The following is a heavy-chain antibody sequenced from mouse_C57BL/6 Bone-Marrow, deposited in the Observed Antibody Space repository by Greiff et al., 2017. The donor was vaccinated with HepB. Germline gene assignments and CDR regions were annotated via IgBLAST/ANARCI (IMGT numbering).Heavy chain of an antibody. CDR1: GFTFSSYA. CDR3: AREEGYYGSPFAY. D-gene: IGHD1-1*01. Sequence: DVMLVESGGGLVKPGGSLKLSCAASGFTFSSYAMSWVRQTPEKRLEWVATISDGGSYTYYPDNVKGRFTISRDNAKNNLYLQMSHLKSEDTAMYYCAREEGYYGSPFAYWGQGTLVTVSA. CDR2: ISDGGSYT. V-gene: IGHV5-4*01. J-gene: IGHJ3*01.